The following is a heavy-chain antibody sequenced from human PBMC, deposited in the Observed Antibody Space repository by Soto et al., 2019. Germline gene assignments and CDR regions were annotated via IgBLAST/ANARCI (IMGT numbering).Heavy chain of an antibody. V-gene: IGHV6-1*01. CDR3: ARVGAGTGWDYYYYGMDV. CDR2: TYYRSKWYN. J-gene: IGHJ6*02. D-gene: IGHD1-1*01. CDR1: GDSVSSNSAA. Sequence: SQTLSLTCDISGDSVSSNSAAWNWIRQSPSRGHEWLGRTYYRSKWYNDYAVSVKSRITIKPDTSKNQFSLQLNSVTPEDTAVYYCARVGAGTGWDYYYYGMDVWGQGTTVTVSS.